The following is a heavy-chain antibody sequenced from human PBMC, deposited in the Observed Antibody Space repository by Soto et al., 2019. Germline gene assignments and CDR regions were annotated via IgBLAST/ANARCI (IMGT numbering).Heavy chain of an antibody. J-gene: IGHJ6*02. CDR1: GYTFTSYG. CDR3: ARDGAIFGVVIIYYYYGMDV. Sequence: APVKVSCKASGYTFTSYGISWVRQAPGQGLEWMGWISAYNGNTNYAQKLQGRVTMTTDTPTSTAYMELRSLRSDDTAVYYCARDGAIFGVVIIYYYYGMDVWGQGTTVTVSS. CDR2: ISAYNGNT. D-gene: IGHD3-3*01. V-gene: IGHV1-18*01.